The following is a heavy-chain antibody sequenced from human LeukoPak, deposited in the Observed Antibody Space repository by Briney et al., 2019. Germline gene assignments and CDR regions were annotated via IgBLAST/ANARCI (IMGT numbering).Heavy chain of an antibody. Sequence: PSETLSLTCAVYGGSFSGYYWSWIRQPPGKGLEWIGEINHSGSTNYNPSPKSRVTISVDTSKNQFSLKLSSVTAADTAVYYCARVPWLQSYYYYGMDVWGQGTTVTVSS. CDR1: GGSFSGYY. J-gene: IGHJ6*02. CDR3: ARVPWLQSYYYYGMDV. CDR2: INHSGST. D-gene: IGHD5-24*01. V-gene: IGHV4-34*01.